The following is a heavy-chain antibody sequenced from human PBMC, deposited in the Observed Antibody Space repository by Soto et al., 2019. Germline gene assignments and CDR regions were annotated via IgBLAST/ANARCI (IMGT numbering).Heavy chain of an antibody. D-gene: IGHD3-10*02. CDR1: GFTFSRFS. CDR3: ARDHGMFLSYYYYGMDV. V-gene: IGHV3-30-3*01. CDR2: ISYDGSNT. J-gene: IGHJ6*02. Sequence: GGSLRLSCAASGFTFSRFSMHWVRQAPGKGLAWVAVISYDGSNTHYAESVKGRFNISRDDSKNTVYLQMNNLRGEDSAVYYCARDHGMFLSYYYYGMDVWGQGTTVTVSS.